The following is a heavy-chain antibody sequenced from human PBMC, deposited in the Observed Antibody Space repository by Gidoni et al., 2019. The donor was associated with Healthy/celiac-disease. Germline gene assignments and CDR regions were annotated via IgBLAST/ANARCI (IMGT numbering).Heavy chain of an antibody. CDR1: GGSIRSSSYY. CDR2: IYYSGST. V-gene: IGHV4-39*01. D-gene: IGHD4-17*01. J-gene: IGHJ5*02. Sequence: QLQLQESGPGLVKPSETLSLTCTVPGGSIRSSSYYWGWIRQPPGKGLEWIGSIYYSGSTYYNPSLKSRVTISVDTSKNQFSLKLSSVTAADTAVYYCARYYGDYDWFDPWGQGTLVTVSS. CDR3: ARYYGDYDWFDP.